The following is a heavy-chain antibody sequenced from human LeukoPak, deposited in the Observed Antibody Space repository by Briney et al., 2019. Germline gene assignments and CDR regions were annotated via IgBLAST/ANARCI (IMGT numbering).Heavy chain of an antibody. V-gene: IGHV3-23*01. CDR1: GFTFGSYA. CDR2: INGSGGST. J-gene: IGHJ5*02. Sequence: GGSLRLSCTASGFTFGSYAMSWVRQAPGKGLEWVSDINGSGGSTYYTDSVKGRFTISRDNSKNTLYLQMNSLRAEDTAIYYCAKKYSTGLDPWGQGTLVTVSS. CDR3: AKKYSTGLDP. D-gene: IGHD1-26*01.